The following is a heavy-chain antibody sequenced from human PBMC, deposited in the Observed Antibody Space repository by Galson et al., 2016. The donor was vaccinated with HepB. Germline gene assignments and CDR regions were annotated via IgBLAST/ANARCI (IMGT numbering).Heavy chain of an antibody. V-gene: IGHV3-30-3*01. D-gene: IGHD3-22*01. CDR1: GFIFSNYA. Sequence: SLRLSCAASGFIFSNYAMHWVRQAPGEGLEWVSFISYDESKTYYADSVKGRFTISRDNSKNTLYLQRNSLRPEDTAVYYCARDRESYDPDDFQDWGEGSLSTVAS. J-gene: IGHJ1*01. CDR2: ISYDESKT. CDR3: ARDRESYDPDDFQD.